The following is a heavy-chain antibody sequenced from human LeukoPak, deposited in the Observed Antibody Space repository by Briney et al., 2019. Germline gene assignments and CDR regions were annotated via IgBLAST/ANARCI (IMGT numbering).Heavy chain of an antibody. Sequence: GGSLRLSCAASGFTFSSYAMSWVRQAPGKGLEWVSSISNSGGRTFYADSVKGRFTISRDNAKNSLYLQMNSLRAEDTAVYYCARRTTGFSDYWGQGTLVTVSS. J-gene: IGHJ4*02. V-gene: IGHV3-21*01. D-gene: IGHD1-7*01. CDR3: ARRTTGFSDY. CDR1: GFTFSSYA. CDR2: ISNSGGRT.